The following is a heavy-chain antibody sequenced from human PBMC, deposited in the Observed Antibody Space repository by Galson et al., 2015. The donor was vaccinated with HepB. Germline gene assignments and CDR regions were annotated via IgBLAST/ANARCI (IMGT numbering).Heavy chain of an antibody. CDR1: GYTFTGYY. D-gene: IGHD2-2*01. CDR2: IHPNSGGT. Sequence: SVKVSCKASGYTFTGYYMHWVRQAPGQGLEWMGWIHPNSGGTNYAQKFQGRVTMTRDTSISTAYMELSRLRSDDTAVYYCARDRGCSSTSCLVFDYWGQGTLVTVSS. J-gene: IGHJ4*02. CDR3: ARDRGCSSTSCLVFDY. V-gene: IGHV1-2*02.